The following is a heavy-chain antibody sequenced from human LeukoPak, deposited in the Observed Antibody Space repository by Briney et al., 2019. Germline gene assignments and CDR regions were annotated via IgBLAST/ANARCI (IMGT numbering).Heavy chain of an antibody. CDR1: GYSISSGYY. CDR3: AREGVERWELLRYMDV. CDR2: IYYSGST. Sequence: SETLSLTCSFSGYSISSGYYWSWIRQPPGKGLEWIGYIYYSGSTNYNPSLKSRVTISVDTSKNQFSLKLSSVTAADTAVYYCAREGVERWELLRYMDVWGKGTTVTVSS. J-gene: IGHJ6*03. V-gene: IGHV4-61*01. D-gene: IGHD1-26*01.